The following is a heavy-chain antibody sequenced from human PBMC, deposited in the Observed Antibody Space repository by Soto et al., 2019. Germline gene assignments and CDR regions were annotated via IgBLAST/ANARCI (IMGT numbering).Heavy chain of an antibody. CDR1: GFTFDDYD. CDR3: VKKVTIFGVIAHDAFDI. D-gene: IGHD3-3*01. Sequence: EVQLVESGGGLVQPGRSLRLSCVASGFTFDDYDMHWVRQVPGKGLEWVAGISWDSGSIGYAGSVKGRCTISRDNAKNSLYLQMNSLRTEDTALYYCVKKVTIFGVIAHDAFDIWGQGTMVTVSS. J-gene: IGHJ3*02. CDR2: ISWDSGSI. V-gene: IGHV3-9*01.